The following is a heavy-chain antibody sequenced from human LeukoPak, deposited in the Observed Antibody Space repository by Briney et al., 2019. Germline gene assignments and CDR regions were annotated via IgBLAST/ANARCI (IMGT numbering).Heavy chain of an antibody. Sequence: GGSLRLSCAASGFTFSDAWMNWVRQAPGEGLEWVAFFKSKTHGGTTDYAAPVKGRFTMSRDDSENTLYLQMNNLKTEDTAVYYCVTETSGSFHYWGQGTLVTVSS. V-gene: IGHV3-15*01. D-gene: IGHD3-10*01. CDR3: VTETSGSFHY. CDR1: GFTFSDAW. J-gene: IGHJ4*02. CDR2: FKSKTHGGTT.